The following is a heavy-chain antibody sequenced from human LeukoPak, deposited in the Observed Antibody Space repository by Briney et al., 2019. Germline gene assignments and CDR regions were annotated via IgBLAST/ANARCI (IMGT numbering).Heavy chain of an antibody. CDR1: GYSISSGYY. V-gene: IGHV4-38-2*02. CDR2: FWYSGST. J-gene: IGHJ4*02. CDR3: ARDRGSSSPGFDY. Sequence: SETLSLTCTVSGYSISSGYYWGWIRQPPGKGLEWVGSFWYSGSTYYNPSLKSRVTISLDTSKNQLSLKLSSVTAADTAVYYCARDRGSSSPGFDYWGQGTLVTVSS. D-gene: IGHD6-6*01.